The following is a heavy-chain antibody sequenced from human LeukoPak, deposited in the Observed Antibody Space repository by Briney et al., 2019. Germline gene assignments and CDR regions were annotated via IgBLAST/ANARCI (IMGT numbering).Heavy chain of an antibody. J-gene: IGHJ4*02. CDR2: ISYDGSNK. V-gene: IGHV3-30*18. CDR3: AKDRRRDTAMVIFDY. Sequence: HPGRSLRLSCAASGFTFSSYGMHWVRQAPGKGLEWVAVISYDGSNKYYADSVKGRFTISRDNSKNTLYLQMNSLRAEDTAVYYCAKDRRRDTAMVIFDYWGQGTLVTVSS. D-gene: IGHD5-18*01. CDR1: GFTFSSYG.